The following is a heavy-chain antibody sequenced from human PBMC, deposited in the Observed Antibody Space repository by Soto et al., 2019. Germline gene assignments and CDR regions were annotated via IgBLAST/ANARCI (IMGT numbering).Heavy chain of an antibody. CDR3: AKADGCAAGTCYTGTYWFFDL. CDR2: TRNKANIYTT. V-gene: IGHV3-72*01. Sequence: WGTLRLSCVASGFTLSVHYMDWVRQGQAQGLEWVWRTRNKANIYTTDYAASVKGRFTISRDESKNTLFLQMNSLRAEDTAMYYCAKADGCAAGTCYTGTYWFFDLWGRGTLVTVSS. D-gene: IGHD2-2*02. J-gene: IGHJ2*01. CDR1: GFTLSVHY.